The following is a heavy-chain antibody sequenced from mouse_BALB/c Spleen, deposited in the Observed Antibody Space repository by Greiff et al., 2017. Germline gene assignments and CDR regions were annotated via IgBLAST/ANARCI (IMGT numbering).Heavy chain of an antibody. CDR2: ISSGGST. CDR1: GFTFSSYA. D-gene: IGHD1-1*01. Sequence: EVKLMESGGGLVKPGGSLKLSCAASGFTFSSYAMSWVRQTPEKRLEWVASISSGGSTYYPDSVKGRFTISRDNARNILYLQMSSLRSEDTAMYYCAREAYGTGAMDYWGQGTSVTVSS. J-gene: IGHJ4*01. CDR3: AREAYGTGAMDY. V-gene: IGHV5-6-5*01.